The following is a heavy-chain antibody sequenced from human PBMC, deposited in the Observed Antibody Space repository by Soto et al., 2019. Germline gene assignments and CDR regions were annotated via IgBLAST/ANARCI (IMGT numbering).Heavy chain of an antibody. J-gene: IGHJ4*02. CDR1: GYTFTSYG. Sequence: QVQLVQSGAEVKKPGASVKVSCKASGYTFTSYGISWVRQAPGQGLEWMGWISAYNGNTNYAQKLQGRVTMTTDTSTSNAYMELRSLRSDDTAVYYCARESGGGGYSYGLYYFDYWGQGTLVTVSS. CDR3: ARESGGGGYSYGLYYFDY. D-gene: IGHD5-18*01. V-gene: IGHV1-18*04. CDR2: ISAYNGNT.